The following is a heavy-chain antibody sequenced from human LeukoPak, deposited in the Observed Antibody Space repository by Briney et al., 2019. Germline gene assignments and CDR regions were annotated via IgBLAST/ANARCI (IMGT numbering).Heavy chain of an antibody. V-gene: IGHV3-30*03. D-gene: IGHD3-22*01. CDR1: GFTFSTYG. CDR2: ISYDGSKK. J-gene: IGHJ4*02. Sequence: GGSLRLSCAASGFTFSTYGMHWVRQAPGKGLEWAAVISYDGSKKYYADSVKGRFTISRDNSKSTLYLQMNSLRVEDTAVYYCARGYYDTSGYLDYWGQGILVTVSS. CDR3: ARGYYDTSGYLDY.